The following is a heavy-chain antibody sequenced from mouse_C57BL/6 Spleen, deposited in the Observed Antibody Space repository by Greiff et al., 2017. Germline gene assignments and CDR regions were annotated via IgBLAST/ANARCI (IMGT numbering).Heavy chain of an antibody. CDR1: GYTFTSYW. J-gene: IGHJ2*01. CDR2: IDPSSGGT. Sequence: QVQLQQPGAELVKPGASVKLSCKASGYTFTSYWMPWVKQRPGRGLEWIGRIDPSSGGTKYNENVKSKATLTVDKPSSTAYMQLSRLTSEDYAVYYCARDYGGFSYLDYWGQGTPLTVSS. V-gene: IGHV1-72*01. D-gene: IGHD1-1*01. CDR3: ARDYGGFSYLDY.